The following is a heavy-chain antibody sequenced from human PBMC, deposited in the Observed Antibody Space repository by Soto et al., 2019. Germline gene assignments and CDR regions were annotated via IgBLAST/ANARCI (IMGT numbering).Heavy chain of an antibody. Sequence: EVPLVESGGGVIQPGGSLRLSCAASGFTVSSNYMGWVRQAPGKGLEWVSVIYGSGSTYYADSVKGRFTISRDNSKNTMDIQMNSLRVEDTAVYYCARSMRGAGFQHWGQGTLVTVSS. J-gene: IGHJ1*01. D-gene: IGHD3-10*01. V-gene: IGHV3-53*01. CDR3: ARSMRGAGFQH. CDR2: IYGSGST. CDR1: GFTVSSNY.